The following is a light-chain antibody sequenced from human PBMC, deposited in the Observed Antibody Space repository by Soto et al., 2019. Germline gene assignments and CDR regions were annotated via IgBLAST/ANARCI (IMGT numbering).Light chain of an antibody. Sequence: EIVLTQSPATLSLSPGERATLSCRAGQSIGTSLVWYQQKPGQAPRLLIYDASNRATGIPARFSGSGSGTDFTLTISSLEPEDFAVYYCQQRRDCPLTFGGGTKV. CDR3: QQRRDCPLT. CDR2: DAS. V-gene: IGKV3-11*01. CDR1: QSIGTS. J-gene: IGKJ4*01.